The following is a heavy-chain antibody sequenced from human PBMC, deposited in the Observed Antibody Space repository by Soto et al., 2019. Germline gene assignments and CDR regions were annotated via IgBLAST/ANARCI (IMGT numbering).Heavy chain of an antibody. CDR3: ATSVGIAPTGEDGMDV. Sequence: VKVSCKASGGTFSIYGFSWVRQAPGQGPEWIGGIIPILTTPNYAQKFQGRVTIVADESTTTVYMELSSLKFEDTAVYYFATSVGIAPTGEDGMDVWGRG. V-gene: IGHV1-69*01. CDR1: GGTFSIYG. CDR2: IIPILTTP. J-gene: IGHJ6*02. D-gene: IGHD2-8*02.